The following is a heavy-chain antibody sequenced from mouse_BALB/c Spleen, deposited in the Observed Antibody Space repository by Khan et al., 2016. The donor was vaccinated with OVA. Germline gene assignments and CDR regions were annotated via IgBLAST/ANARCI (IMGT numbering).Heavy chain of an antibody. CDR3: ARGDSVKFDS. D-gene: IGHD3-3*01. CDR1: GYSFTNYD. V-gene: IGHV1-75*01. Sequence: QVQLKQSGTELLKPGTSVKLSYKASGYSFTNYDINWVRQRPEQGLEWIGWIFPGNGNIQYNEKFKDKATLTIDKSSSTAYMRLSRLTYEDSGVYFCARGDSVKFDSWGQGTILTVSS. CDR2: IFPGNGNI. J-gene: IGHJ2*01.